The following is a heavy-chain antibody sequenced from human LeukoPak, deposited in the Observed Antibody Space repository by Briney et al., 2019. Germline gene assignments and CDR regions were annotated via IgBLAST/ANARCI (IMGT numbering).Heavy chain of an antibody. CDR1: GFTSDDYA. Sequence: GGSLRLSCAASGFTSDDYAMHWVRQAPGKGLEWVSGVTWNSGSINYADSVKGRFTISRDNAKNSLYLQMNSLRAEDTALYYCAKDMTGSSWSNFDYWGQGTLVTVSS. D-gene: IGHD6-13*01. J-gene: IGHJ4*02. CDR3: AKDMTGSSWSNFDY. CDR2: VTWNSGSI. V-gene: IGHV3-9*02.